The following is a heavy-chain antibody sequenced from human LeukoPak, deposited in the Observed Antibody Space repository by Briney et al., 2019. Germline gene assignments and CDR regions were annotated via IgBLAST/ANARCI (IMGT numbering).Heavy chain of an antibody. Sequence: GGSLRLSCADSGFTFSSYAMSWVRQAPGKGLEWVSAISGSGGSTYYADSVKGRFTISRDNSKNTVYLQMNSLRVEDMAVYYCARLGTTVTLDAFDIWGQGTMVTVSS. J-gene: IGHJ3*02. V-gene: IGHV3-23*01. CDR3: ARLGTTVTLDAFDI. CDR2: ISGSGGST. D-gene: IGHD4-17*01. CDR1: GFTFSSYA.